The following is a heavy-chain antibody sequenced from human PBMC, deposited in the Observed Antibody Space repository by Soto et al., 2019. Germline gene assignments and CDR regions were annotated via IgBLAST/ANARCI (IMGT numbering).Heavy chain of an antibody. CDR2: IIPIFGTA. CDR1: GGTFSSYA. CDR3: ASPPSSNRYYYGMDV. D-gene: IGHD4-4*01. Sequence: QVQLVQSGAEVKKPGSSVKVSCKASGGTFSSYAISWVRQAPGQGLEWMGGIIPIFGTANYAQKFQGRVTITADEYTSTAYMGLSSLRSEDTAVYYCASPPSSNRYYYGMDVWGQGTTVTVSS. V-gene: IGHV1-69*12. J-gene: IGHJ6*02.